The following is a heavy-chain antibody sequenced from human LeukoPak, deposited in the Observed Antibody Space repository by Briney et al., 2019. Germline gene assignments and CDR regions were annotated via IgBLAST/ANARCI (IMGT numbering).Heavy chain of an antibody. D-gene: IGHD5-12*01. Sequence: SETLSLTCTVSGGSICSGYYWAWIRQPPGKGLEWIGSIHYGGTTHYNPSLQSRVTISADTSKNQFALDLRSVTAADTAVYYCTRDIGGFVSDFWGQGTLVTVSS. V-gene: IGHV4-39*02. J-gene: IGHJ4*02. CDR2: IHYGGTT. CDR3: TRDIGGFVSDF. CDR1: GGSICSGYY.